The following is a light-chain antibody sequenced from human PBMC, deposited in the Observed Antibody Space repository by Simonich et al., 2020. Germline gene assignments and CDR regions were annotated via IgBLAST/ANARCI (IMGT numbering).Light chain of an antibody. Sequence: QSALTQPPSASGSPGQSVTISCTGTSSDVGGYNYVSWYQQHPGKAPKLMIYDVSKRPSGVPGRFSGSKSGNTASLTISGLQAEDEADYYCCSYTSSSTLVFGGGTKLTVL. CDR2: DVS. V-gene: IGLV2-8*01. J-gene: IGLJ2*01. CDR1: SSDVGGYNY. CDR3: CSYTSSSTLV.